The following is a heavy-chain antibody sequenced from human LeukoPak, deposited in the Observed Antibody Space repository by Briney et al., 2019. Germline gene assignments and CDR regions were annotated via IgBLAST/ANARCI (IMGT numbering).Heavy chain of an antibody. Sequence: ASVKVSCKASGYTFTSYGISWVRQAPGQGLEWMGWISAYNGNTNYARKLQGRVTMTTDTSTSTAYMELRSLRSDDTAVYYCARGRYYGSGSYFRSYWFDPWGQGTLVTVSS. V-gene: IGHV1-18*01. D-gene: IGHD3-10*01. CDR2: ISAYNGNT. J-gene: IGHJ5*02. CDR3: ARGRYYGSGSYFRSYWFDP. CDR1: GYTFTSYG.